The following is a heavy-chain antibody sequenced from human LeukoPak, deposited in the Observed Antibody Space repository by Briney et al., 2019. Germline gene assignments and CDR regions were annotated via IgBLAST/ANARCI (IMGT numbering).Heavy chain of an antibody. CDR3: AKAPLVGASGDAFDI. CDR2: IYTSGST. CDR1: GGSISSGSYY. Sequence: SQTLSLTCTVSGGSISSGSYYWSWIRQPAGKGREWIGRIYTSGSTNYNPSLKSRVTISVDTSKNQFSLKLSSVTAADTAVYYCAKAPLVGASGDAFDIWGQGTMVTVSS. D-gene: IGHD1-26*01. J-gene: IGHJ3*02. V-gene: IGHV4-61*02.